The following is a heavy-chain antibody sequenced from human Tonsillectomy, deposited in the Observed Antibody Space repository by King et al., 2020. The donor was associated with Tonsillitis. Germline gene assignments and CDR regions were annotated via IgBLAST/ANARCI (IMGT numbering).Heavy chain of an antibody. V-gene: IGHV3-7*01. Sequence: VQLVESGGGLVQPGGSLRLSCAASGFTFNSSWMTWVRQAPGKGLEWVANIKQDGSEKYYVDSVKGRFTISRDNAKNSLSLQMNSLRAEDTADYYCARERAVVVAATLPIREDYYYAMDVWGQGTPVTVSS. CDR2: IKQDGSEK. CDR1: GFTFNSSW. J-gene: IGHJ6*02. CDR3: ARERAVVVAATLPIREDYYYAMDV. D-gene: IGHD2-15*01.